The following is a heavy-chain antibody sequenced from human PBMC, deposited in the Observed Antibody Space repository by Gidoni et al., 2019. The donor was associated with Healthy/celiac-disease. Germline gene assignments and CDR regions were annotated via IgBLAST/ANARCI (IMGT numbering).Heavy chain of an antibody. Sequence: QFQLVQSGAEVKKPGASVTVSCTSFGYTFTSYGISWVRQAPGQGLEWMGWISAYNGNTNYAQKLQVRVTMTTDTSTSTAYMELRSLRSDDTAVYYCARDLETMVRGVIINPSYFDYWGQGTLVTVSS. D-gene: IGHD3-10*01. CDR1: GYTFTSYG. CDR2: ISAYNGNT. CDR3: ARDLETMVRGVIINPSYFDY. J-gene: IGHJ4*02. V-gene: IGHV1-18*01.